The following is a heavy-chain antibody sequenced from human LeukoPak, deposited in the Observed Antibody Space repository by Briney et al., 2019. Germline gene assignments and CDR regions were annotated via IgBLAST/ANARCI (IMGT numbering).Heavy chain of an antibody. CDR3: AKVALGYGDSDHYFDY. CDR2: ISYDGSNK. V-gene: IGHV3-30*18. D-gene: IGHD4-17*01. Sequence: GGSLRLSCTASGFSFGDYDLNWVRQSPGKGLEWVAIISYDGSNKNYADSVKGRFTISRDNSKDTMYLQMNSLRAEDTAVYYCAKVALGYGDSDHYFDYWGQGTLVTVSS. J-gene: IGHJ4*02. CDR1: GFSFGDYD.